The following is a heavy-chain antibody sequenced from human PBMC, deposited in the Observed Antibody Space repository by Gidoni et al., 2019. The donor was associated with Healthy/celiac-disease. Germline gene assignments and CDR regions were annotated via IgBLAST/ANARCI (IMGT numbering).Heavy chain of an antibody. CDR3: AIRRPWFDP. CDR2: ST. Sequence: STYYNPSLKSRVTISVDTSKNQFSLKLSSVTAADTAVYYCAIRRPWFDPWGQGTLVTVSS. D-gene: IGHD6-6*01. V-gene: IGHV4-39*01. J-gene: IGHJ5*02.